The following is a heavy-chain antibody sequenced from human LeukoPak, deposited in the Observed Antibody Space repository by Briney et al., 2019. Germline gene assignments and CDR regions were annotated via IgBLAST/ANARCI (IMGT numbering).Heavy chain of an antibody. D-gene: IGHD4-11*01. J-gene: IGHJ6*02. CDR1: GGTFSSYA. CDR2: IIPIFGIA. V-gene: IGHV1-69*04. CDR3: ARQGGDTVTTAPLHYYYGMDV. Sequence: ASVKVSCKASGGTFSSYAISWVRQAPGQGLEWMGRIIPIFGIANYAQKFQGRVTITADKSTSTAYMELSSLRSEDTAVYYCARQGGDTVTTAPLHYYYGMDVWGQGTTVTASS.